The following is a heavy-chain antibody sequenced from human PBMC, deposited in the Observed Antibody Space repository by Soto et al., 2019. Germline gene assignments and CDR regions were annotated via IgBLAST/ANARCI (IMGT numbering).Heavy chain of an antibody. CDR3: ARISGYIP. Sequence: EASVKVSCKASGVTFSRQDMRWVRQAPGQGLEWMGGIIPIFGTPQYAEKFQDRVTITADESTSTAYMELSSLTSEDTAVYYCARISGYIPWGQGTLVTVSS. CDR2: IIPIFGTP. CDR1: GVTFSRQD. V-gene: IGHV1-69*13. J-gene: IGHJ5*02. D-gene: IGHD3-22*01.